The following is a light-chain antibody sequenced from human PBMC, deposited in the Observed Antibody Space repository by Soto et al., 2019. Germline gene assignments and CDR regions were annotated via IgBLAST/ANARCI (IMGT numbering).Light chain of an antibody. Sequence: EIVLTQSPGTLSLSPGERATLSCRASQSVSSSYLAWYQQKPGQAPRLLIYGASSRATGIPARFSGSGSGTDFTLNTSRLEPEDFAAYYCQQYGSSPPSTCGQGTRLEIK. V-gene: IGKV3-20*01. CDR3: QQYGSSPPST. CDR2: GAS. J-gene: IGKJ5*01. CDR1: QSVSSSY.